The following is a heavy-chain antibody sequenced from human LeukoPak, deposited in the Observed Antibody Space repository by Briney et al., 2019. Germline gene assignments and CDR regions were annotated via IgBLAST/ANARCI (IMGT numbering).Heavy chain of an antibody. D-gene: IGHD3-10*01. J-gene: IGHJ4*02. CDR3: ARLGPWLTGGGH. V-gene: IGHV4-34*01. Sequence: SETLSLTCAVYGGSFSGYYWSWIRQPPGKGLEWIGEINHSGSTNYNPSLKSRVTISVDTSKNQFSLKLSSVTAADTAVYYCARLGPWLTGGGHWGQGTLVTVSS. CDR1: GGSFSGYY. CDR2: INHSGST.